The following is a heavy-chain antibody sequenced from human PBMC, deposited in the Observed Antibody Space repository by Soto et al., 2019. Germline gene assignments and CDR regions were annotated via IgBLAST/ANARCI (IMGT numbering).Heavy chain of an antibody. D-gene: IGHD1-26*01. V-gene: IGHV3-30*09. CDR1: GFIFRSYA. Sequence: GGSLRLSCLASGFIFRSYAMHWVRQAPGKGLEWVAVITYDGANGYYADSVRGRFAISRDNSESTLFLQMNSLRPEDTAVYYCARAFSGSYPNFDYWGQGTLVTVSS. CDR2: ITYDGANG. J-gene: IGHJ4*02. CDR3: ARAFSGSYPNFDY.